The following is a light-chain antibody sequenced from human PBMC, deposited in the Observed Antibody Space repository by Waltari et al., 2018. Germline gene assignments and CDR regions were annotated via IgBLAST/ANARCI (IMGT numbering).Light chain of an antibody. Sequence: QLVLTQSPSASASLGASVKLTCTLSSGHSTYAIAWHQQQPGKGPRYLMKVDSNGGHFKGDWFPDRFSGSSSGTERYLTISSLQSDDEADYYCQTWVTGIRVVFGGGTKLTVL. CDR2: VDSNGGH. CDR3: QTWVTGIRVV. CDR1: SGHSTYA. J-gene: IGLJ2*01. V-gene: IGLV4-69*02.